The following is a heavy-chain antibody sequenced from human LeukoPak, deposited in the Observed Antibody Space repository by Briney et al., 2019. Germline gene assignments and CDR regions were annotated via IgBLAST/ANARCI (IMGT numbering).Heavy chain of an antibody. D-gene: IGHD5-12*01. J-gene: IGHJ4*02. CDR2: ITSDGSST. Sequence: GALRLSCADSGVTFSSYRVHWVCQDPGKRLGWVSRITSDGSSTNYAESVKGRFTISRDNAKDTLYLQMNSLRAEDTAVYYCARDIGVASRLDYWGQGTLVTVSS. CDR1: GVTFSSYR. V-gene: IGHV3-74*01. CDR3: ARDIGVASRLDY.